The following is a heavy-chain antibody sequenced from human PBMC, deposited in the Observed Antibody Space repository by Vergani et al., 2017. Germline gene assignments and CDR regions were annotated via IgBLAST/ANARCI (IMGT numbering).Heavy chain of an antibody. D-gene: IGHD1-26*01. V-gene: IGHV3-30*18. Sequence: QVQLVESGGGVVQPGRSLRLSCAASGFTFSSYGMHWVRQAPGKGLEWVAVISYDGSNKYYADSVKGRFTISRDNSKNTLYLQMNSLRAEDTAVYYCAKDNLCPGSYFQRAFDIWGQGTMVTVSS. CDR3: AKDNLCPGSYFQRAFDI. CDR2: ISYDGSNK. CDR1: GFTFSSYG. J-gene: IGHJ3*02.